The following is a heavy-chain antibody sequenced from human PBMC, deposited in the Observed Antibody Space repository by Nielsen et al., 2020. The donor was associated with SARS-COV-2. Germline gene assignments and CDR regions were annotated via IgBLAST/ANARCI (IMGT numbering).Heavy chain of an antibody. V-gene: IGHV4-4*02. CDR2: IYHSGST. J-gene: IGHJ4*02. Sequence: VRQAPGKGLEWIGEIYHSGSTNYNPSLKSRVTISVDKSKNQFSLKLSSVTAADTVVYYCARGMTTVTTTLDYWGQGTLVTVSS. CDR3: ARGMTTVTTTLDY. D-gene: IGHD4-17*01.